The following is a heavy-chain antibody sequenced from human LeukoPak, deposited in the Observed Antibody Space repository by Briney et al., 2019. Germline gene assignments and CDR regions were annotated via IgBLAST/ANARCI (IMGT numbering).Heavy chain of an antibody. CDR2: ISDSGGTP. Sequence: MYWVGEASRKGLEWVSGISDSGGTPDYADSVKGRFAISRDNSNNTLYLQMNSLRAEDTAVYYCAKARSGSSSSCYNYWGQGTLVTVCS. V-gene: IGHV3-23*01. D-gene: IGHD2-2*02. J-gene: IGHJ4*02. CDR3: AKARSGSSSSCYNY.